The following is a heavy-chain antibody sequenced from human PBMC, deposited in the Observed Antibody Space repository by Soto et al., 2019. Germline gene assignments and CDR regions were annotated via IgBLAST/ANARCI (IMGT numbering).Heavy chain of an antibody. CDR1: GFTFSSYD. J-gene: IGHJ6*02. V-gene: IGHV3-13*01. Sequence: PGGSLRLSCAASGFTFSSYDMHWVRQATGKGLEWVSAIGTAGDTYYPGSVKGRFTISGENAKNSLYLQMNSLRAGDTAVYYCARVGAYYGMDVWGQGTTVTV. CDR3: ARVGAYYGMDV. CDR2: IGTAGDT.